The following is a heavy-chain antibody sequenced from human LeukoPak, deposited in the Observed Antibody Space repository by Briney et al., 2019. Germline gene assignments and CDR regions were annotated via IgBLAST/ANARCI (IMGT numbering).Heavy chain of an antibody. CDR2: IYYSGGT. D-gene: IGHD1-7*01. Sequence: SETLSLTCTVSGGSISSSSYYWGWIRQPPGKGLEWIGSIYYSGGTYYNPSLKSRVTISVDTSKNQFSLKLSSVTAADTAVYYCARGGSQLELRGAFDIWGQGTMVTVSS. CDR3: ARGGSQLELRGAFDI. J-gene: IGHJ3*02. CDR1: GGSISSSSYY. V-gene: IGHV4-39*07.